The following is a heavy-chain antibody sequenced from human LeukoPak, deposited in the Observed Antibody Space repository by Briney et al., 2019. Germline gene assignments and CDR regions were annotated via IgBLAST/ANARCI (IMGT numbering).Heavy chain of an antibody. D-gene: IGHD5-24*01. Sequence: SETLSLTCAVSGGPISSSNWWSWVRQPPGKGLEWIGQIHQSGSTNCTPSLQSRVTISVDKSKNQFSLKLTSVTAADTAVYYCAGEGYNSGSAFNYWGQGTLVTVSS. V-gene: IGHV4-4*02. J-gene: IGHJ4*02. CDR2: IHQSGST. CDR1: GGPISSSNW. CDR3: AGEGYNSGSAFNY.